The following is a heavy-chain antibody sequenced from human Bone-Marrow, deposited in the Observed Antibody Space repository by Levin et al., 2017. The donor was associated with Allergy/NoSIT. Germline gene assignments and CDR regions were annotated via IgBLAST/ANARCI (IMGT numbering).Heavy chain of an antibody. J-gene: IGHJ6*02. V-gene: IGHV4-59*01. CDR3: PSPGYTISNYDYAVDG. CDR2: IKNSGTT. CDR1: GGSISNSY. D-gene: IGHD5-12*01. Sequence: SETLSLTCSVSGGSISNSYWSWIRQAAGKGLEWIGYIKNSGTTKHNPPLNSRVTISADTSKNQVSLRLTSVTAADTAGHYCPSPGYTISNYDYAVDGWRQGTTVTVSS.